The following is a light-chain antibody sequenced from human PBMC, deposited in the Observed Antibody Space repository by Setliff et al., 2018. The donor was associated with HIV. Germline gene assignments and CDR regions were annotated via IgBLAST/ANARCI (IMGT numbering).Light chain of an antibody. CDR3: CSFTGRYTSKYV. V-gene: IGLV2-11*01. CDR1: SSDVGNYNY. CDR2: DVS. J-gene: IGLJ1*01. Sequence: VLTQPRSVSGSPGQSVTISCTGTSSDVGNYNYVSWYQQHPGKAPKLIIFDVSKRPSGVPDRFSGSKSGNTASLTISGLQDEDEADYYCCSFTGRYTSKYVFGTGTKVTVL.